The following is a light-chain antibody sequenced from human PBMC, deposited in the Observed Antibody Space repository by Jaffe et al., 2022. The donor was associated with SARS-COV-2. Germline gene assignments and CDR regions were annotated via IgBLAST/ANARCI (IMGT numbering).Light chain of an antibody. J-gene: IGKJ2*01. Sequence: DIVMTQSPDSLAVSLGERATINCKSSQTVLSSSNNRNYLAWYQQKPGQPPRLLIYWASARESGVPDRFSGSGSGTDFTLTINSLQAEDVAVYYCQQYYRSPLTFGQGTKLEIK. CDR3: QQYYRSPLT. V-gene: IGKV4-1*01. CDR2: WAS. CDR1: QTVLSSSNNRNY.